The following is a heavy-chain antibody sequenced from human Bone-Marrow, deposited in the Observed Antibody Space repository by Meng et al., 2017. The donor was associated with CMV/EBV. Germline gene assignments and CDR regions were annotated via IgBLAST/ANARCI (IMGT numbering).Heavy chain of an antibody. CDR2: ISAYNGNT. CDR3: ARSYGDYVGGDY. CDR1: GYTVTSYY. V-gene: IGHV1-18*04. J-gene: IGHJ4*02. D-gene: IGHD4-17*01. Sequence: ASVKVSCKASGYTVTSYYMHWVRQAPGQGLEWMGWISAYNGNTNYAQKLQGRVTMTTDTSTSTAYMELRSLRSDDTAVYYCARSYGDYVGGDYWGQGTLVTVSS.